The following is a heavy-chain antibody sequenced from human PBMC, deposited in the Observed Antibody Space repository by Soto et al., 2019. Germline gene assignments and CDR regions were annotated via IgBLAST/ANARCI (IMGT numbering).Heavy chain of an antibody. V-gene: IGHV3-74*01. D-gene: IGHD3-16*01. Sequence: EVQLVESGGGLVQPGGSMRLSCAASGFTFSTFSMHWVRQAPGQGLVWISRIKTDGSTAYYADSVRGRFTISRDNAKNTLFLQMNSLRAEDTAVYYCARAYSNNRGRLDPWGQGTLVTVSS. CDR1: GFTFSTFS. J-gene: IGHJ5*02. CDR2: IKTDGSTA. CDR3: ARAYSNNRGRLDP.